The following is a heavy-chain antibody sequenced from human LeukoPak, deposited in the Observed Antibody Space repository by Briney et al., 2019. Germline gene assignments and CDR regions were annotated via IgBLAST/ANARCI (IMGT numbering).Heavy chain of an antibody. CDR2: ISSSSTYI. J-gene: IGHJ4*02. Sequence: GGSLRLSCAASGLTFSSYSVNWVRQAPGKGLEWVSYISSSSTYIYYAGSVKGRFTISRDNAKNSLYLQMNSLRAEDTAVYYCARDPLSYNILTGYDYPGAFDYWGQGTLVIVSS. D-gene: IGHD3-9*01. V-gene: IGHV3-21*01. CDR1: GLTFSSYS. CDR3: ARDPLSYNILTGYDYPGAFDY.